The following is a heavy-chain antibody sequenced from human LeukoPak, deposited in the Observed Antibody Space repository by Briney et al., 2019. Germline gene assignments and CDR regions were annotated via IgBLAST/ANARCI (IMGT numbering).Heavy chain of an antibody. CDR2: IYYSGST. D-gene: IGHD4-17*01. J-gene: IGHJ5*02. CDR1: GGSISDNS. Sequence: SETLSLTCSVSGGSISDNSWSWIRRPPGKGLEWIGYIYYSGSTNYNPSLKSRVTISVDTSKNLFSLKLSSVTAADTAVYYCAREGVTTPWFDPWGQGTLVTVSS. V-gene: IGHV4-59*01. CDR3: AREGVTTPWFDP.